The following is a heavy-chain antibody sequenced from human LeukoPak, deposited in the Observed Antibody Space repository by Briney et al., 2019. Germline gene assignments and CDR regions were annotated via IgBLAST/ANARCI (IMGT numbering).Heavy chain of an antibody. J-gene: IGHJ5*02. D-gene: IGHD3-22*01. CDR1: GASISSYY. V-gene: IGHV4-59*01. CDR2: IYYSGST. CDR3: ARHRYYYDSSGYYYQP. Sequence: SETLALTCTVSGASISSYYWSWIRQPPGKGLEWIGYIYYSGSTNYNPSLKSRVTISVDTSKNQFSLRLSSVTAADTAVYYCARHRYYYDSSGYYYQPWGQGTLVTVSS.